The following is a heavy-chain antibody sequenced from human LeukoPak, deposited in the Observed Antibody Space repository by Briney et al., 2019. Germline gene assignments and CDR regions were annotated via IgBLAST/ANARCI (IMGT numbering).Heavy chain of an antibody. D-gene: IGHD1-1*01. J-gene: IGHJ4*02. CDR2: VSGSGAST. V-gene: IGHV3-23*01. Sequence: GGSLRLSCAAPRFTFSSYVMSWVRQAPGKGLEWVSAVSGSGASTYYADSVKGRFTISRDNSKNQLFLQMNSLKAEDTAVYYCAKGAWNDDWGQGTLVTVSS. CDR3: AKGAWNDD. CDR1: RFTFSSYV.